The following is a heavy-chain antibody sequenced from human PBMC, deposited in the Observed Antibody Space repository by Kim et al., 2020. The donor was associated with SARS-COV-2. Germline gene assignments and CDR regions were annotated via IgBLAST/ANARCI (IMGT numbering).Heavy chain of an antibody. J-gene: IGHJ4*02. D-gene: IGHD6-13*01. CDR2: ISTDGSST. Sequence: GGSLRLSCAASGFTFSSYWMHWVRQAPGKGLVWVSRISTDGSSTNYADSVKGRFTISRDNARNTLYLQMNSLRADDTAVYYCTRALQLVLNYWGQGTLVT. CDR3: TRALQLVLNY. CDR1: GFTFSSYW. V-gene: IGHV3-74*01.